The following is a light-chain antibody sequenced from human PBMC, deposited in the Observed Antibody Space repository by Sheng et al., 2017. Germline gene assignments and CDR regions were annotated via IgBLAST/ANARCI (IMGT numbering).Light chain of an antibody. CDR2: AAS. V-gene: IGKV1-39*01. CDR1: QTINKY. CDR3: QQSYSVPRT. J-gene: IGKJ1*01. Sequence: DIQMTQSPSSLSASVGDRVTITCRASQTINKYLNWYQQKPGTAPRLLIYAASTLQSGVPSRFSGSGSGSDFTLTINSLQPEDLGTYYCQQSYSVPRTFGQRT.